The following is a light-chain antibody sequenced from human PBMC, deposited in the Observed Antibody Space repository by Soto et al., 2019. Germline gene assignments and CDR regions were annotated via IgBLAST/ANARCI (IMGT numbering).Light chain of an antibody. CDR3: QKYNSDPFT. CDR1: LGISTF. J-gene: IGKJ3*01. CDR2: GAS. V-gene: IGKV1-27*01. Sequence: DIQMTQSPSSLSASVGDRLTITCRASLGISTFLAWYQQKPGKVPELLIYGASTLQSGVPSRFSGRGSGTDFTLTISSLQPEDGATYYCQKYNSDPFTFGPGTKVDIK.